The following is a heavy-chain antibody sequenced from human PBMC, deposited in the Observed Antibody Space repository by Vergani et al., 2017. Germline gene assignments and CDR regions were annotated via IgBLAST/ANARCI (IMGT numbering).Heavy chain of an antibody. V-gene: IGHV4-61*02. J-gene: IGHJ3*01. CDR1: GASINNDFYY. D-gene: IGHD4-23*01. CDR3: ARDNKQLRPRAFDL. Sequence: QVQLQESGPGLVKPSQTLSLPCTVSGASINNDFYYWHWIRQPAGKGLEWIGRIYVSGITDYNSSLQSRVSMSVDTSKNQFSLTLTSVTAADTAVYYCARDNKQLRPRAFDLWVQGTMVTVSS. CDR2: IYVSGIT.